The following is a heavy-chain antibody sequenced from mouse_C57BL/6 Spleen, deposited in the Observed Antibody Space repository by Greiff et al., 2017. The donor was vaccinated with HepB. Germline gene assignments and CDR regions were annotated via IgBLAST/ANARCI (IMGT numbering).Heavy chain of an antibody. V-gene: IGHV1-69*01. CDR1: GYTFTSYW. CDR3: ASNYGGPFAY. CDR2: IDPSDSYT. D-gene: IGHD1-1*01. J-gene: IGHJ3*01. Sequence: QVHVKQPGAELVMPGASVKLSCKASGYTFTSYWMHWVKQRPGQGLEWIGEIDPSDSYTNYNQKFKGKSTLTVDKSSSTAYMQLSSLTSEDSAVYYCASNYGGPFAYWGQGTLVTVSA.